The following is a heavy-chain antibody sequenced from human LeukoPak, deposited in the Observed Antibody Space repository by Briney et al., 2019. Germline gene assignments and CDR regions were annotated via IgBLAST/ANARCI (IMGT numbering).Heavy chain of an antibody. CDR1: GFSLSTSGMC. J-gene: IGHJ4*02. CDR3: ARIKTYDSSGYPDY. V-gene: IGHV2-70*11. Sequence: SGPALVKPTQTLTLTCTFSGFSLSTSGMCVSWIRQPPGKALEWLARIDWDDDKYYSTSLKTRLTISKDTSKNQVVLTMTNMDPVDTATYYCARIKTYDSSGYPDYWGQGTLVTVSS. CDR2: IDWDDDK. D-gene: IGHD3-22*01.